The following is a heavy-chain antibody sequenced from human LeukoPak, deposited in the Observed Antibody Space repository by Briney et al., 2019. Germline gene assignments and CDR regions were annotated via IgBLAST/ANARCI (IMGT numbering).Heavy chain of an antibody. J-gene: IGHJ4*02. CDR3: AKGGMGYDSSGYLYFDY. CDR2: ISGSGGST. D-gene: IGHD3-22*01. V-gene: IGHV3-23*01. CDR1: GFTFSNYA. Sequence: GGSLRLSCAASGFTFSNYAMSWVRQGPGKGPEWVSAISGSGGSTYYADSVKGRFTISRDISKNTLYLQMNSLRAEDTAVYYCAKGGMGYDSSGYLYFDYWGQGTLVTVSS.